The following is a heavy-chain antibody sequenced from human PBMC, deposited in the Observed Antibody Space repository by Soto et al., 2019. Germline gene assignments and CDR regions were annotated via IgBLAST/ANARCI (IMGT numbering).Heavy chain of an antibody. CDR3: ATDPDCSSTSCYYFDY. CDR1: GVTFSSYA. D-gene: IGHD2-2*01. Sequence: PGGSLRLSCAASGVTFSSYAMHWVRQAPGKGLEWVSAISGSGGSTYYADSVKGRFTISRDNSKNTLYLQMNSLRAEDTAVYYCATDPDCSSTSCYYFDYWGQGTLVTVSS. CDR2: ISGSGGST. V-gene: IGHV3-23*01. J-gene: IGHJ4*02.